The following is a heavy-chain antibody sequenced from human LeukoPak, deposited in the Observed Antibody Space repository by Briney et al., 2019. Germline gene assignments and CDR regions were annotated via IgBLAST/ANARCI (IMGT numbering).Heavy chain of an antibody. Sequence: GGSLRLSCAASGFTFSSYEMNWVRQAPGKGLEWGSYISSSGSTIYYADSVKGRFTISRDNAKNSLYLQMNSLRAEDTAVYYCVRDLTHYYGSGNWFDPWGQGTLVTVSS. CDR3: VRDLTHYYGSGNWFDP. CDR1: GFTFSSYE. V-gene: IGHV3-48*03. D-gene: IGHD3-10*01. J-gene: IGHJ5*02. CDR2: ISSSGSTI.